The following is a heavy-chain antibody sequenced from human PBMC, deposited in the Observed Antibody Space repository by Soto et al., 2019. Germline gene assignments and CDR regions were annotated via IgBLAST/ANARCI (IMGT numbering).Heavy chain of an antibody. J-gene: IGHJ5*02. CDR1: GGTFSSNT. CDR3: AREFITGTTLGWFDP. V-gene: IGHV1-69*04. Sequence: TSVKVTCKASGGTFSSNTSRWVRQAPGQGLEWMGRIIPILGIANYAQKFQGRVTITADKSTSTAYMELSSLRSEDTAVYYCAREFITGTTLGWFDPWGQGTLVTVSS. CDR2: IIPILGIA. D-gene: IGHD1-7*01.